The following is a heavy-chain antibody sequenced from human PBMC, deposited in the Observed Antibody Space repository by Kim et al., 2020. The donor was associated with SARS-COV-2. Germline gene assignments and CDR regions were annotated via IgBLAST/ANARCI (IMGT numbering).Heavy chain of an antibody. Sequence: QKFEGRVTMTRDTSTSTVYMELSSLRSEDTAVYYCARDLVVVPAASGFDYWGQGTLVTVSS. J-gene: IGHJ4*02. CDR3: ARDLVVVPAASGFDY. D-gene: IGHD2-2*01. V-gene: IGHV1-46*01.